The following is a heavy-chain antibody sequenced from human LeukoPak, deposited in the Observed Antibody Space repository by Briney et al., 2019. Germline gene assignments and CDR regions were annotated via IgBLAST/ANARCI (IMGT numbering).Heavy chain of an antibody. CDR3: ARAPSASIFDVSGELDP. CDR2: IISYNGNT. V-gene: IGHV1-18*01. J-gene: IGHJ5*02. CDR1: GYPFTSYN. D-gene: IGHD3-3*01. Sequence: ASVKVSCKAAGYPFTSYNIAWVGQAPGQGLEWMGWIISYNGNTRYAQKYEGRVTMTTDTSTTTAYMGLTNLRSDDTAVYYCARAPSASIFDVSGELDPWGQGTLLTVSS.